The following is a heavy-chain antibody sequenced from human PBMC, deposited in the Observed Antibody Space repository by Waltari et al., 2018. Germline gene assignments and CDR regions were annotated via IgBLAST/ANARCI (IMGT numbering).Heavy chain of an antibody. CDR2: ISSSSSYI. Sequence: EVQLVESGGGLVKPGGSLRLSCAASGCTFSSYSITWVRQAPGKGLEWVSSISSSSSYIYYADSVKGRFTISRDNAKNSLYLQMNSLRAEDTAVYYCARSGTNYGDYIDYWGQGTLVTVSS. V-gene: IGHV3-21*01. CDR3: ARSGTNYGDYIDY. J-gene: IGHJ4*02. CDR1: GCTFSSYS. D-gene: IGHD4-17*01.